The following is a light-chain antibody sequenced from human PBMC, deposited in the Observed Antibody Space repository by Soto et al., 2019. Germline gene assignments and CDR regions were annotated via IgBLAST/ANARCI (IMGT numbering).Light chain of an antibody. Sequence: QSALTQPPSASGSPGQSVTISCTGTSSDVGAYDYVSWYQQHPGKAPKLMIYEINKRPSGVPDRFSGSKSGNTASLTVSGLQAEDEADYYCSSCAGSNNFPYVFGTGTKVTV. V-gene: IGLV2-8*01. CDR1: SSDVGAYDY. CDR2: EIN. CDR3: SSCAGSNNFPYV. J-gene: IGLJ1*01.